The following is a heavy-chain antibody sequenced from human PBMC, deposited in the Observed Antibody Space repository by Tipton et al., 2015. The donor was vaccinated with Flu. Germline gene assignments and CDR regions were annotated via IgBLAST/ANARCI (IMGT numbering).Heavy chain of an antibody. V-gene: IGHV4-39*07. CDR3: ARAEIGDFDY. CDR2: IYYSGST. D-gene: IGHD2/OR15-2a*01. CDR1: GGSISSSSYY. Sequence: TLSLTCTVSGGSISSSSYYWGWIRQPPGKGLEWIGSIYYSGSTYYNPSLKSRVTISVDTSKNQFSLNLTSVTAADTAVYYCARAEIGDFDYWGQGTLVTVSS. J-gene: IGHJ4*02.